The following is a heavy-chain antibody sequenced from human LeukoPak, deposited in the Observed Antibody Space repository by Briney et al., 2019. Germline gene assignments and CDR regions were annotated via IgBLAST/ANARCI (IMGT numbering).Heavy chain of an antibody. J-gene: IGHJ5*02. D-gene: IGHD3-22*01. V-gene: IGHV4-59*01. CDR2: ISKSGST. CDR3: ARHSRFATNWYDP. CDR1: GTSISSSY. Sequence: SETLSLTCTVSGTSISSSYWNWIRQPPGKGLEWIGYISKSGSTLYNPSLKRRLSISIDMAKNLFSLKLSSVTAADTAVYYCARHSRFATNWYDPWGQGTLVTVSS.